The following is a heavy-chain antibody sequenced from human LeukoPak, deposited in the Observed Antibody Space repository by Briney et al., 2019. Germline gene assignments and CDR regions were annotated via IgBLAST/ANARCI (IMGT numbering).Heavy chain of an antibody. D-gene: IGHD2-15*01. CDR3: ARVDCSGGSCCAFDI. CDR2: IYYTGST. CDR1: GGSVSSGSYY. V-gene: IGHV4-61*01. J-gene: IGHJ3*02. Sequence: SETLSLTCTVSGGSVSSGSYYWNWIRQPPGKVLEWIAYIYYTGSTNYNPSLKSRVTISVDTSKNQFSLKLSSVTAADTAVYYCARVDCSGGSCCAFDIWGQGTMVTVSS.